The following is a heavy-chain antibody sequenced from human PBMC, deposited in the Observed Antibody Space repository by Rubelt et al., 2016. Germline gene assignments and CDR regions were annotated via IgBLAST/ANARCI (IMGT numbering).Heavy chain of an antibody. D-gene: IGHD3-3*01. V-gene: IGHV3-48*04. Sequence: EVQLVESGGGLVQPGGSLRLSCAASGFTFSSYSMNWVRQAPGKGLEWVSYISSSSSTIYYADSVKGRFTISRDNAKNSLYLQMNSLRAEDTAVYYCARGDYDFWSGYYWYYYGMDVWGQGTTVTVSS. J-gene: IGHJ6*02. CDR2: ISSSSSTI. CDR3: ARGDYDFWSGYYWYYYGMDV. CDR1: GFTFSSYS.